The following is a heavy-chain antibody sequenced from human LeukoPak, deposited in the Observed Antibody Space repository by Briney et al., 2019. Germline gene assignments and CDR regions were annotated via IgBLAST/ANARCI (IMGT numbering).Heavy chain of an antibody. V-gene: IGHV1-69*13. CDR1: GGTFSSYA. D-gene: IGHD3-22*01. Sequence: SVKVSCKASGGTFSSYAISWVRQAPGQGLEWMGGIIPIFGTANYAQKFQGRVTITADESTSTAYMELSSLRSEDTAVYYCARDQRPYYYDSSGYYTLDYWGRGTLVTVSS. CDR2: IIPIFGTA. CDR3: ARDQRPYYYDSSGYYTLDY. J-gene: IGHJ4*02.